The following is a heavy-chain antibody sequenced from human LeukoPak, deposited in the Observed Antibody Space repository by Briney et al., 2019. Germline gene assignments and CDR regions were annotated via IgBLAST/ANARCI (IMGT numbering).Heavy chain of an antibody. CDR1: GFIFSSHG. J-gene: IGHJ6*03. CDR2: IRYDETKE. D-gene: IGHD1-1*01. V-gene: IGHV3-30*02. CDR3: AKAAVATGYHYTYYMDV. Sequence: PGESLRLSCAASGFIFSSHGMHWVRQAPGKGLEWVAFIRYDETKEFYADSVKGRFTVSRDNSKSTLYLQMNSLRPEDTGVYCCAKAAVATGYHYTYYMDVWGKGTTVTIS.